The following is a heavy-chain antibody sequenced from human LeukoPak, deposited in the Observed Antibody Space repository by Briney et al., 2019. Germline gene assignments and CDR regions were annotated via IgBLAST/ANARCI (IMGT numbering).Heavy chain of an antibody. V-gene: IGHV3-30*04. CDR1: GFTFSSYG. CDR2: ISYDGSNK. Sequence: PGGSLRLSCAASGFTFSSYGMHWVRQAPGKGLEWVALISYDGSNKDYADSVKGRFTISRDNSKNTLYLQMNSLRAEDTAVYYCARIGSSSWYRAFDIWGQGTMVTVSS. D-gene: IGHD6-13*01. CDR3: ARIGSSSWYRAFDI. J-gene: IGHJ3*02.